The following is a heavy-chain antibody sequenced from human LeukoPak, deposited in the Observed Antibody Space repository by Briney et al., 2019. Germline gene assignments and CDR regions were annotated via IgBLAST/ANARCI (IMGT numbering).Heavy chain of an antibody. V-gene: IGHV4-39*01. J-gene: IGHJ5*02. CDR3: ARPHLTWRVEYFDP. CDR1: GDSINSNSYY. D-gene: IGHD3-16*01. CDR2: VYSTGNT. Sequence: PSETLSLTCTVSGDSINSNSYYWGWIRQPPGKGLEWIGTVYSTGNTYYTPSLKSRVTISVDTSNNQFSLKLTSVTAADTAVYYCARPHLTWRVEYFDPWGQGTLVTVSS.